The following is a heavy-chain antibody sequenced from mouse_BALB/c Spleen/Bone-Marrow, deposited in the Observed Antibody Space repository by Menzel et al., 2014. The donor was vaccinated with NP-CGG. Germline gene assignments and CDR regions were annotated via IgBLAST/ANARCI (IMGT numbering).Heavy chain of an antibody. J-gene: IGHJ4*01. Sequence: EVQLQQSGTVLARPGASVKMSCKASGYTFTSYWMHWVKQRPGQGLEWIGAIYPGNSDTSYNQKFKGKAKLTAVTSTSTAYIELSSLTNEDSAVYYCIRYPYYYGSRNYYAMDYWGQGTSVTVSS. CDR1: GYTFTSYW. CDR2: IYPGNSDT. D-gene: IGHD1-1*01. V-gene: IGHV1-5*01. CDR3: IRYPYYYGSRNYYAMDY.